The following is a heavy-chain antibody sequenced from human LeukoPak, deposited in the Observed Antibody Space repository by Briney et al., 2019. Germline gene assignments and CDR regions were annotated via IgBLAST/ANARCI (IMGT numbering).Heavy chain of an antibody. J-gene: IGHJ5*02. CDR2: IYYSGIT. Sequence: SETLSLTCTVSGDSIRGYYLTWIRQPPGKGLEWIGYIYYSGITNYNPSLKSRVTISLDKSKNQFSLKLNSLTAADTAVYYCARDGSAWYGWFDPWGQGTLVTVS. CDR1: GDSIRGYY. V-gene: IGHV4-59*13. D-gene: IGHD6-13*01. CDR3: ARDGSAWYGWFDP.